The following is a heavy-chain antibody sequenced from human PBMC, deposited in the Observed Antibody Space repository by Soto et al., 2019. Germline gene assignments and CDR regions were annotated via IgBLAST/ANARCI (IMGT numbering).Heavy chain of an antibody. CDR1: GFTFSNYD. J-gene: IGHJ4*02. Sequence: EVQLVESGGGLVQPGGSLRLSCAASGFTFSNYDMHWVRQATGKGLEWVSAIGTAGDTFYPGSVKGRFTISRENAKNSWYLQMNSLRAGDTAVYYCARVPKGQLWTFDYWGQGTLVTVSS. D-gene: IGHD5-18*01. CDR3: ARVPKGQLWTFDY. CDR2: IGTAGDT. V-gene: IGHV3-13*01.